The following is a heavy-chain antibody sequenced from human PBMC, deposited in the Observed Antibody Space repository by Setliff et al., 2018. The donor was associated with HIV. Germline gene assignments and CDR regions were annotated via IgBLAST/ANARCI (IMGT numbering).Heavy chain of an antibody. CDR1: GFTFSTYT. CDR2: ISANDGST. J-gene: IGHJ4*02. V-gene: IGHV3-23*01. Sequence: GGSLRLSCAASGFTFSTYTMSWVRQVPGKGLERVSGISANDGSTFYPYSVQGRFTISRDNSKNTVYLQMNSLRADDSAIYYCAKFVGAGEDFFDHWGQGALVTVSS. CDR3: AKFVGAGEDFFDH. D-gene: IGHD6-13*01.